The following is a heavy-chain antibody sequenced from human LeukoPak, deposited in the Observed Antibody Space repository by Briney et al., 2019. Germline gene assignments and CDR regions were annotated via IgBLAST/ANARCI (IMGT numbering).Heavy chain of an antibody. CDR1: GFTFDDYT. V-gene: IGHV3-43*01. CDR3: AKGFSSGWYPDY. D-gene: IGHD6-19*01. CDR2: ISWDGGST. Sequence: GGSLRLSCAASGFTFDDYTMHWVRQAPGKGLEWVSLISWDGGSTYYADSVKGRFTISRDNSKNSLYLQMNSLRTEDTALYYCAKGFSSGWYPDYWGQGTLVTVSS. J-gene: IGHJ4*02.